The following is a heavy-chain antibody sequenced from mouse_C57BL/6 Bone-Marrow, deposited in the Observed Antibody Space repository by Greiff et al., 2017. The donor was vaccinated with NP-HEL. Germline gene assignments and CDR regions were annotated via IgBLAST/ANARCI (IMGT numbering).Heavy chain of an antibody. CDR2: IDPENGDT. CDR3: TTGGSSPYAMDY. V-gene: IGHV14-4*01. CDR1: GFYIKDDY. J-gene: IGHJ4*01. D-gene: IGHD1-1*01. Sequence: VQLKESGAELVRPGASVKLSCTVSGFYIKDDYMHWVKQRPEQGLEWIGWIDPENGDTEYASKFQGMATIIADTSSNTAYLQLSSLTSEDTAVYYCTTGGSSPYAMDYWGQGTSVTVSS.